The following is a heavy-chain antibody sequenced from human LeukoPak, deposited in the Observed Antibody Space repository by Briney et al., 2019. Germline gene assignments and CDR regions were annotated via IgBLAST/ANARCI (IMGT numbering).Heavy chain of an antibody. D-gene: IGHD5-18*01. CDR1: GYSFTSYW. CDR2: IYPGDSET. J-gene: IGHJ4*02. V-gene: IGHV5-51*01. Sequence: GESLKISCKGSGYSFTSYWIGWVRRMPGKGLEWMGIIYPGDSETRYSPSFQGQVTISADKSISTAYLQWSSLKASDTAMYYCARLFAGYSYGFYFEYWGQGTLVTVSS. CDR3: ARLFAGYSYGFYFEY.